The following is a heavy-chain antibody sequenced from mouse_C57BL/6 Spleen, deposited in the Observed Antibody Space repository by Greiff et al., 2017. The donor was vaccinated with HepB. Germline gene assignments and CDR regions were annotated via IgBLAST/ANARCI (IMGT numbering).Heavy chain of an antibody. V-gene: IGHV5-9*01. CDR1: GFTFSSYT. CDR3: ARLVTTVVATDAMDY. CDR2: ISGGGGNT. J-gene: IGHJ4*01. Sequence: EVQVVESGGGLVKPGGSLKLSCAASGFTFSSYTMSWVRQTPEKRLEWVATISGGGGNTYYPDSVKGRFTISRDNAKNTLYLQMSSLRSEDTALYYCARLVTTVVATDAMDYWGQGTSVTVSS. D-gene: IGHD1-1*01.